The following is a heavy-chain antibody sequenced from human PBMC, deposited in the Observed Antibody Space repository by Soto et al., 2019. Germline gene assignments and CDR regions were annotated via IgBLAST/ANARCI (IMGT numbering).Heavy chain of an antibody. Sequence: GGSLRLSCAGSGFNFFYAWMTWDRQAPGKGLEWVGRIKSKPGGETIDYAAPVKGRFTISRDDSKNTVFLQMDSLKTEDTAVYYCAKVYTLDHPILAHWGQGTTVTV. CDR2: IKSKPGGETI. CDR3: AKVYTLDHPILAH. CDR1: GFNFFYAW. J-gene: IGHJ6*02. V-gene: IGHV3-15*01.